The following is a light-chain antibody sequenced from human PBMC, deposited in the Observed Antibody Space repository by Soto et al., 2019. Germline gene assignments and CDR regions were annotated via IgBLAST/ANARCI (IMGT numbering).Light chain of an antibody. V-gene: IGKV3-20*01. J-gene: IGKJ2*01. Sequence: EIVLTQSPGTLSLSPGERASVSCRASQSVYTSYLAWFQQKPGQAPRLLIYGVSNRATGIPDRFSGSGSGTDFTLTITRLEPEDFEVYFCHQSGNSPYTFGQGTKLEI. CDR3: HQSGNSPYT. CDR2: GVS. CDR1: QSVYTSY.